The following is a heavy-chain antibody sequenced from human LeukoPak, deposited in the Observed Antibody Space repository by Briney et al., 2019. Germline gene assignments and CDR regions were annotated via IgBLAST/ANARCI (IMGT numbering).Heavy chain of an antibody. D-gene: IGHD5-18*01. Sequence: SETLSLTCTVSGGSISSSSYYWGWIRQPPGKGLEWIGSIYYSGSTYYNPSLKSRVTISVDTSKNQFSLKLSSVTAADTAVYYCAREGSGWIQLWPTTFDYWGQGTLVTVSS. CDR2: IYYSGST. CDR1: GGSISSSSYY. V-gene: IGHV4-39*07. CDR3: AREGSGWIQLWPTTFDY. J-gene: IGHJ4*02.